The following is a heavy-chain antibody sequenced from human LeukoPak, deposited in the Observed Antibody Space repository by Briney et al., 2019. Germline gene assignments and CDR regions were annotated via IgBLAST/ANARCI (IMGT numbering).Heavy chain of an antibody. CDR2: VSETGSGT. D-gene: IGHD1-26*01. Sequence: PGGSLRLSCAASGFTLSDYYMSWVRQVPGKGLEWVSYVSETGSGTDYVDSVKGRFTISRDNAKNSLYLQMYSLRAEDTAVYYCARDLYSGSSPFDFWGQGTLVTVSS. J-gene: IGHJ4*02. CDR3: ARDLYSGSSPFDF. CDR1: GFTLSDYY. V-gene: IGHV3-11*06.